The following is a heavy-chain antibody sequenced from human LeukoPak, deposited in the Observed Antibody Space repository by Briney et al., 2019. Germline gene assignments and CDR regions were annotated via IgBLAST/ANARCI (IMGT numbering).Heavy chain of an antibody. J-gene: IGHJ4*02. V-gene: IGHV4-59*01. CDR3: ARSYSSSWRSPFDS. D-gene: IGHD6-13*01. CDR2: IYYSGST. Sequence: KPSETLSLTCTVSGGSISSYYWSWIRQPPGKGLEWIGYIYYSGSTNYNPSLKSRVTISVDTSKNQFSLKLSSVTAADTAVYYCARSYSSSWRSPFDSLDQGTLVTVSS. CDR1: GGSISSYY.